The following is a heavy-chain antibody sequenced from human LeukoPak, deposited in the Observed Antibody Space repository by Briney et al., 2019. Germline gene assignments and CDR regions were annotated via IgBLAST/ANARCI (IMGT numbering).Heavy chain of an antibody. Sequence: GGSLRLSCAASGFTFSSYAMHWVRQAPGKGLEWVSAISGSGGSTYYADSVKGRFTISRDNSKNTLYLQMNSLRAEDTAVYYCAKDRLGYCSSTTCYGFDYWGQGTLVTVFS. CDR2: ISGSGGST. V-gene: IGHV3-23*01. D-gene: IGHD2-2*01. CDR1: GFTFSSYA. J-gene: IGHJ4*02. CDR3: AKDRLGYCSSTTCYGFDY.